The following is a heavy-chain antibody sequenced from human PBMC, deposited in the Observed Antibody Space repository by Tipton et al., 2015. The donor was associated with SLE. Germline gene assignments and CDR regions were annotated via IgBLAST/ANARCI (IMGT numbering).Heavy chain of an antibody. Sequence: TLSLTCFVSGGSISTYYWSWIRQPPGKGLEWIGYISYSGSTDYNPSLKSRVTISVDTSKNQFSLKLSSVTAADTAVYYCARGSTVTTFYYYYYMDVWGKGTTVTVSS. V-gene: IGHV4-59*01. J-gene: IGHJ6*03. CDR3: ARGSTVTTFYYYYYMDV. CDR1: GGSISTYY. CDR2: ISYSGST. D-gene: IGHD4-11*01.